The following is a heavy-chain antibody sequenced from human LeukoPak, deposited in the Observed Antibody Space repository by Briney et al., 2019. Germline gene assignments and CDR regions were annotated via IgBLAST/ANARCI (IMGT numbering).Heavy chain of an antibody. Sequence: GGSLRLSCAAPGXTVSSNYMSWVRQAPGKGLECVAGISYEGNNKYYADSVKGRFTISRDDSKNTMYLQMNSLRAEDTAVYYCAKDRNYVATPDYWGQGTLVTVSS. V-gene: IGHV3-30*18. D-gene: IGHD3-10*02. J-gene: IGHJ4*02. CDR1: GXTVSSNY. CDR2: ISYEGNNK. CDR3: AKDRNYVATPDY.